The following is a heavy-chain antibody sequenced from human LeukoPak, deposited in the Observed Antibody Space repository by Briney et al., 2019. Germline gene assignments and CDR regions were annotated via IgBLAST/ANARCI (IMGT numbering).Heavy chain of an antibody. D-gene: IGHD4-11*01. CDR1: GYSISSGYY. Sequence: SETLSLTCTVSGYSISSGYYWGWIRQPPGKGLEWIGSIYHSGSTYYNPSLKSRVTISVDTSMNQFSLKLSSVTAADTAVYYCARVLPTITTGSSAFDYWGQGTLVTVSS. CDR2: IYHSGST. CDR3: ARVLPTITTGSSAFDY. V-gene: IGHV4-38-2*02. J-gene: IGHJ4*02.